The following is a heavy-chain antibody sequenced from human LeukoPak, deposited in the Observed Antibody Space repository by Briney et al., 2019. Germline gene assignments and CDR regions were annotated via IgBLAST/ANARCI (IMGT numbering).Heavy chain of an antibody. CDR3: ARAYLHLVDY. J-gene: IGHJ4*02. V-gene: IGHV4-59*01. CDR2: IYYSGST. Sequence: SETLSLTCTVSGGSISSYYWSWIRQPPGKGLEWIGYIYYSGSTNYNPSLKSRVTISVDTPMNQFSLKLSSVTAADTAVYYCARAYLHLVDYWGQGTLVTVSS. D-gene: IGHD2-2*01. CDR1: GGSISSYY.